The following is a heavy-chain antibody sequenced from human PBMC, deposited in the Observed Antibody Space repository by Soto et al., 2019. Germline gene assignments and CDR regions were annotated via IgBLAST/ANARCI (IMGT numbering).Heavy chain of an antibody. CDR2: IYSGGST. CDR3: ARLPYRTPVYFDY. V-gene: IGHV3-53*04. J-gene: IGHJ4*02. CDR1: GFTVSSNY. Sequence: GGSLRLSCAASGFTVSSNYMSWVRQAPGKGLEWVSVIYSGGSTYYADSVKGRFTISRHNSKNTLYLQMNSLRAEDTAVYYCARLPYRTPVYFDYWGQGTLVTVS. D-gene: IGHD4-4*01.